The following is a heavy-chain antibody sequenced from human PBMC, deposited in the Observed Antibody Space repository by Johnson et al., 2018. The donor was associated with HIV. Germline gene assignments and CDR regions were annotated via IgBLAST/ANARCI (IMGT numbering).Heavy chain of an antibody. CDR1: GFTVSGNY. Sequence: VQLVESGGGLVQPGGSLRLSCAASGFTVSGNYMNWVRQAPGKGLAWVSVIYSDDSTYYADSVQGRFTISRDNSQNTLYLQMNSLRAEDTAVYYCARDAPNFFHSSGVRDDAFDIWGPGTMVTVSS. CDR3: ARDAPNFFHSSGVRDDAFDI. D-gene: IGHD3-22*01. CDR2: IYSDDST. J-gene: IGHJ3*02. V-gene: IGHV3-66*01.